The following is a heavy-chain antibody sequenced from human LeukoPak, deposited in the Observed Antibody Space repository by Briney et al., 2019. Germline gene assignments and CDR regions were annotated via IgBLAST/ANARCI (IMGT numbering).Heavy chain of an antibody. CDR1: GFTFSDYY. CDR3: ARMRGSSGWGYYYYYMDV. CDR2: ISSSGSTI. J-gene: IGHJ6*03. D-gene: IGHD6-19*01. V-gene: IGHV3-11*04. Sequence: GGSLRLSCAASGFTFSDYYMSWIRQAPGKGLEWVSYISSSGSTIYYADSVKGRFTISRDNAKNTLYLQMNSLRAEDTAVYYCARMRGSSGWGYYYYYMDVWGKGTTVTISS.